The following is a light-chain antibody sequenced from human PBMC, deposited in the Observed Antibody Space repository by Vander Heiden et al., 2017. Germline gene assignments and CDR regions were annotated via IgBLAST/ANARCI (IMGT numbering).Light chain of an antibody. CDR3: HQYGVSPKT. J-gene: IGKJ1*01. Sequence: EIVLTQSPGTLSLSPGDRATLSCRASHTISTSNLAWYQQKHDQAPRLLNYAASNRATVIPDRFRGSGARADFTLTISRLEAEDVAVYYCHQYGVSPKTFGQGTKVEVK. CDR2: AAS. V-gene: IGKV3-20*01. CDR1: HTISTSN.